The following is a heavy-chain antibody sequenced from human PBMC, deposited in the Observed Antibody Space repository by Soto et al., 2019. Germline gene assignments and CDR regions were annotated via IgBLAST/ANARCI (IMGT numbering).Heavy chain of an antibody. V-gene: IGHV1-69*02. CDR1: GGTFSSYT. D-gene: IGHD6-13*01. J-gene: IGHJ5*01. Sequence: QVQLVQSGAEVKKPGSSVQVSCKASGGTFSSYTISWVRQAPGQGLEWMGRIIPILGIANYAQKFQGRVTITADKSTSTADMELSSLRSEDTAVYYCARGIAYSSSWYVFDCWGQGTLVTVSS. CDR3: ARGIAYSSSWYVFDC. CDR2: IIPILGIA.